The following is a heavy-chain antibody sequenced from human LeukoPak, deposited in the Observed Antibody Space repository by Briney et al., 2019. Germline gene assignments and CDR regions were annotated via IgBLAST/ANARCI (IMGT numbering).Heavy chain of an antibody. V-gene: IGHV1-18*01. J-gene: IGHJ4*02. CDR1: GFLLTDNA. Sequence: GASVKVSCKASGFLLTDNAITWVRQAPGQGLEWMGWISGFNGKTDFAQRLQGRVAMTTDTSTGTAYMELRSLRSDDTAVYFCARVLDYFGSGSYYAFDSWGQGTLVTVSS. D-gene: IGHD3-10*01. CDR2: ISGFNGKT. CDR3: ARVLDYFGSGSYYAFDS.